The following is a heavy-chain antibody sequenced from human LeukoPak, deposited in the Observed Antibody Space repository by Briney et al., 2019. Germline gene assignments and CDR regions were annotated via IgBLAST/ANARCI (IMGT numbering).Heavy chain of an antibody. CDR1: GFTFSRYG. Sequence: QPGRSLRLSCAASGFTFSRYGMHWVRQAPGKGLEWVAVISYDGNNKYYADSVKGRFTISRDNSKNTLYLQMNGLRVEDTAVYYCAKDYGDYNFDYWGHGSLVAVSS. V-gene: IGHV3-30*18. J-gene: IGHJ4*01. D-gene: IGHD4-17*01. CDR3: AKDYGDYNFDY. CDR2: ISYDGNNK.